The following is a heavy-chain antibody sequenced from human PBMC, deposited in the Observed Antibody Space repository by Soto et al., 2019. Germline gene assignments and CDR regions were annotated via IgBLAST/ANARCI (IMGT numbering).Heavy chain of an antibody. J-gene: IGHJ5*02. CDR1: GGSISSGDYY. Sequence: QVQLQESVPGLVKPSQTLSLTCTVSGGSISSGDYYWSWIRQHPGKGLEWIGYIYYSGSTYYNPSLKSRVTISVDTSKNQFSLKLSSVTAADTAVYYCARWWSGSRQGFDPWGQGTLVTVCS. CDR3: ARWWSGSRQGFDP. D-gene: IGHD3-3*01. CDR2: IYYSGST. V-gene: IGHV4-31*03.